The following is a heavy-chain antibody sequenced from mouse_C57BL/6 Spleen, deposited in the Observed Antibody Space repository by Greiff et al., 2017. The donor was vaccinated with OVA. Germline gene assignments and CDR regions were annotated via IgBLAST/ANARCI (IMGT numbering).Heavy chain of an antibody. Sequence: VHLVESGPELVKPGASVKISCKASGYAFSSSWMNWVKQRPGKGLEWIGRIYPGDGDTNYNGKFKGKATLTADKSSSTAYMQLSSLTSEDSAVYFCARGVGRDWYFDVWGTGTTVTVSS. CDR2: IYPGDGDT. V-gene: IGHV1-82*01. CDR1: GYAFSSSW. J-gene: IGHJ1*03. CDR3: ARGVGRDWYFDV. D-gene: IGHD4-1*01.